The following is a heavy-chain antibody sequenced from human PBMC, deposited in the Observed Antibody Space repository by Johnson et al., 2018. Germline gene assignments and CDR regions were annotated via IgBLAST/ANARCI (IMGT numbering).Heavy chain of an antibody. CDR1: GFTFSSYA. Sequence: QVQLVQSGGSVVQPGRSLRLSCAASGFTFSSYAMHWVRQAPGNGLDWVTVISSDGSNEEYADSVKGRFTVSRDSYKNTRDLKMNIMRVEDTAVYFCAKVIVVIGYHYGMAVWGQGSTVTGSS. CDR3: AKVIVVIGYHYGMAV. J-gene: IGHJ6*02. V-gene: IGHV3-30*18. D-gene: IGHD3-22*01. CDR2: ISSDGSNE.